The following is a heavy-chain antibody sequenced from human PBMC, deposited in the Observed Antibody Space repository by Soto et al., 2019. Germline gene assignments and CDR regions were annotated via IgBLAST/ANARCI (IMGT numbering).Heavy chain of an antibody. CDR1: GFTFSSYA. CDR2: IYDTGISGYTPST. J-gene: IGHJ6*02. Sequence: GSLRLSCAASGFTFSSYAMSWVRQAPGKGLEWIAYIYDTGISGYTPSTSYNPSLKSRVTMSVDTSKSQFSLKLTSVTAADTAVYYCARGEDAFFYYGLDVWGQGITVTVSS. V-gene: IGHV4-59*01. CDR3: ARGEDAFFYYGLDV.